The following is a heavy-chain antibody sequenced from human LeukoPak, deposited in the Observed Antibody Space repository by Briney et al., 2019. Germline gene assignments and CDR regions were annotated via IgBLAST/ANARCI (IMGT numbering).Heavy chain of an antibody. V-gene: IGHV1-69*04. CDR2: IIPILGIA. CDR3: ARVVKEYSSSSIWFDP. Sequence: SVKVSCKASGGTFSSYAISWVRQAPGQGLEWMGRIIPILGIANYAQKFQGRVTITADKSTSTAYMELRSLRSDDTAVYYCARVVKEYSSSSIWFDPWGQGTLVTVSS. CDR1: GGTFSSYA. D-gene: IGHD6-6*01. J-gene: IGHJ5*02.